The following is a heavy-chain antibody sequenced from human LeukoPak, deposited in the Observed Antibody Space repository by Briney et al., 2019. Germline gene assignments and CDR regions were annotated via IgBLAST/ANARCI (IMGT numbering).Heavy chain of an antibody. CDR2: VSPDGSTT. Sequence: PGGSLRLSCADSGFTFCSYWMHWVRQTPGKGLVWVSRVSPDGSTTYYADSVKGRFTISRDNAKNSLYLQMNSLRAEDTAVYHCARVGLELRYYFDYWGQGTLVTVSS. V-gene: IGHV3-74*01. CDR1: GFTFCSYW. J-gene: IGHJ4*02. CDR3: ARVGLELRYYFDY. D-gene: IGHD1-7*01.